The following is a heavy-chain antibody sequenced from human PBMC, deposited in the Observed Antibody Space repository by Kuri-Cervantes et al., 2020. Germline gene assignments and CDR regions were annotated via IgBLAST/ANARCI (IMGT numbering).Heavy chain of an antibody. CDR2: INHSGSI. Sequence: GSLRLSCAVYGGSFSGYYWSWIRQPPGKGLEWIGEINHSGSINYNPSLKSRVTISVDTSKNQFSLKLSSVTAADTAVYYCAALAVDSFGSGSYSYYFGYWGQGTLVTVSS. CDR1: GGSFSGYY. J-gene: IGHJ4*02. CDR3: AALAVDSFGSGSYSYYFGY. D-gene: IGHD3-10*01. V-gene: IGHV4-34*01.